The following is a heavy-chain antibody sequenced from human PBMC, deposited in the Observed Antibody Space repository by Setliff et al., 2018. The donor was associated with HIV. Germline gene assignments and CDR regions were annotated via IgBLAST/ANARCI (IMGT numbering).Heavy chain of an antibody. CDR2: IYYSGST. D-gene: IGHD2-21*02. V-gene: IGHV4-59*08. J-gene: IGHJ4*02. CDR3: ARLPPYCGGYCFNFDY. CDR1: GGSINDYY. Sequence: SETLSLTCTVSGGSINDYYWSWIRQPPGKGLEWIGYIYYSGSTNYNPSLKSRITISVDTSKSRFSLTLRSVTAADTAVYYCARLPPYCGGYCFNFDYWGQGKLVTVSS.